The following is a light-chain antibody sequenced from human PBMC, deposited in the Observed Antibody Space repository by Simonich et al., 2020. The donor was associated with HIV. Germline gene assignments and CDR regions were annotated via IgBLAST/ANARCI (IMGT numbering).Light chain of an antibody. Sequence: QFALTQPASVSGSPGHSITISCTGTSSDVGGYNYVSWYQQHPGKAPKLMIYDVSKRPSGVSNRFSGSKSGNTASLTISGLQTEDEADYYCSSYTSSSTWVFGGGTKLTVL. V-gene: IGLV2-14*01. J-gene: IGLJ3*02. CDR3: SSYTSSSTWV. CDR1: SSDVGGYNY. CDR2: DVS.